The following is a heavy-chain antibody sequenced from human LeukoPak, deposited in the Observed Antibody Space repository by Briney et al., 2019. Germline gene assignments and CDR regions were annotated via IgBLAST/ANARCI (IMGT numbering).Heavy chain of an antibody. CDR2: INWNGGST. V-gene: IGHV3-20*04. D-gene: IGHD6-13*01. J-gene: IGHJ4*02. CDR1: GFTFDDYG. Sequence: RPGGSLRLSCAASGFTFDDYGMSWVRQAPGKGLEWVSGINWNGGSTGYADSVKGRFTISRDNAKNSLYLQMNSLRAEDTAVYYCAGDRAAAARQPVDYWGQGTLVTVSS. CDR3: AGDRAAAARQPVDY.